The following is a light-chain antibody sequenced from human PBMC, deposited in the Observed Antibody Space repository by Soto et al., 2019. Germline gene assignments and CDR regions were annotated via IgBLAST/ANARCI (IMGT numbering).Light chain of an antibody. CDR3: QQYGSSPQIT. CDR1: QAVGGTY. Sequence: PGERASLSCRASQAVGGTYLAXXQXXPGXXXXLXXXGASNRAAGIPDRFGGSGSATDFTLTISRLEPEDFAVYYCQQYGSSPQITFGQGTRLEI. J-gene: IGKJ5*01. CDR2: GAS. V-gene: IGKV3-20*01.